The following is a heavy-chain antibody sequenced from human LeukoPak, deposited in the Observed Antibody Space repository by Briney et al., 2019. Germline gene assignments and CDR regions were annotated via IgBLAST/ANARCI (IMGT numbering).Heavy chain of an antibody. CDR3: AKASGGNSEAPLDY. V-gene: IGHV3-30*02. J-gene: IGHJ4*02. CDR2: IRYDGSNK. D-gene: IGHD4-23*01. CDR1: GFDFTGSA. Sequence: PGGSQRLSCTASGFDFTGSAIHWVRQAPGKGLEWVAFIRYDGSNKYHADSVKGRFTISRDNSKNTLYLQMNSLRAEDTAVYYCAKASGGNSEAPLDYWGQGTLVTVSS.